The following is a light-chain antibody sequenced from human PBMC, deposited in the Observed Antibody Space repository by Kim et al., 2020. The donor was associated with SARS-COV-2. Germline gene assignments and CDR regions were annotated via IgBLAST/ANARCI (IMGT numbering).Light chain of an antibody. Sequence: GQTVTLSCSGSNSNIGKNYVSWSQQLPGTAPKLLIYDHDKRHSGIPDRFSGSKSGTSATLDITGLQTGDEADYYCATWDNSLNGLVFGGGTQLTVL. CDR1: NSNIGKNY. CDR2: DHD. CDR3: ATWDNSLNGLV. J-gene: IGLJ2*01. V-gene: IGLV1-51*01.